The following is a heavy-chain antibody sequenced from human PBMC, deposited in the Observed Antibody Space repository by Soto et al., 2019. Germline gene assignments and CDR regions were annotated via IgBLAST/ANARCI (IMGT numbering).Heavy chain of an antibody. Sequence: GGSLRLSCAASGFTFSSYAMHWVRQAPGKGLEWVAVISYDGSNKYYADSVKGRFTISRDNSKNTLYLQMNSLRAEDTAVYYCARDRIAARRGWFTHQGRSWYFDYWGQGTLVTVSS. CDR3: ARDRIAARRGWFTHQGRSWYFDY. D-gene: IGHD6-6*01. J-gene: IGHJ4*02. CDR1: GFTFSSYA. V-gene: IGHV3-30-3*01. CDR2: ISYDGSNK.